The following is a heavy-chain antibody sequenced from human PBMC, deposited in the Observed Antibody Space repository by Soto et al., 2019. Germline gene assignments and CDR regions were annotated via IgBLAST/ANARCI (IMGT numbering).Heavy chain of an antibody. J-gene: IGHJ4*02. V-gene: IGHV3-23*01. CDR1: GFTFSSYA. CDR2: ISASGGST. CDR3: AKDLFYGYGSFGY. D-gene: IGHD3-10*01. Sequence: GGSLRLSCAASGFTFSSYAMSWVRQAPGKGLEWVSAISASGGSTYYADSVKGRFTISRDNSKNTLYLQMNSLRAEDTALYYCAKDLFYGYGSFGYWGLGTLVTVSS.